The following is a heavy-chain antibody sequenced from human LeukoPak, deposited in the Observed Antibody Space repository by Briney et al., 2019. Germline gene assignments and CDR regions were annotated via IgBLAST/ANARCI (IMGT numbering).Heavy chain of an antibody. D-gene: IGHD3-22*01. CDR1: GYTFTSYG. J-gene: IGHJ4*02. CDR3: ARATYYYDSNPRSFDY. V-gene: IGHV1-18*01. Sequence: ASVKVSCKASGYTFTSYGISWVRQAPGQGLEWMGWISAYNGNTNYAQKLQGRVTMTTDTSTSTAYMELRSLRSDDTAMYYCARATYYYDSNPRSFDYWGQGTLVTVSS. CDR2: ISAYNGNT.